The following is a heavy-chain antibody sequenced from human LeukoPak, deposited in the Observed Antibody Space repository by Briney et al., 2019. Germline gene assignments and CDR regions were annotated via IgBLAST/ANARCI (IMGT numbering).Heavy chain of an antibody. CDR2: ISRSGGST. J-gene: IGHJ4*02. CDR3: TRTRIGICDY. CDR1: GFTLSSYG. D-gene: IGHD1-1*01. V-gene: IGHV3-23*01. Sequence: LSGGSLRLSCAASGFTLSSYGMSWVRQAPGKGLEWVSAISRSGGSTYYADSVKGRFTISRDNSKNTLYLQMNSLRAEDTAVYYCTRTRIGICDYWGQGTLVTVSS.